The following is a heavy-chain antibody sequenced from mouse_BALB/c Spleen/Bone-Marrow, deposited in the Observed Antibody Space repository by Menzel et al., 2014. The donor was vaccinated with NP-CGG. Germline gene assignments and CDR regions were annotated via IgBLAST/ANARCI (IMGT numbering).Heavy chain of an antibody. D-gene: IGHD1-1*01. CDR1: GSDFSRYW. J-gene: IGHJ4*01. V-gene: IGHV4-1*02. Sequence: EVQGVESGGGLVQPGGSLKLSCAASGSDFSRYWMGWVRQAPGRGLKWIGEINPDSSTTNYTPSLKDKFIISRDNAKNALYLQMSKVRSEDTALYYCARLGYYGMMAYWGQGTSVTVSS. CDR3: ARLGYYGMMAY. CDR2: INPDSSTT.